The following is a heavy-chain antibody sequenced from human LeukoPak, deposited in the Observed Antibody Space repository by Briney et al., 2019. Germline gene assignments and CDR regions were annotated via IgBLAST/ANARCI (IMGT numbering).Heavy chain of an antibody. D-gene: IGHD1-26*01. CDR1: GGSFSGYY. CDR3: ASTYSGVSWYYFDY. J-gene: IGHJ4*02. V-gene: IGHV4-34*01. Sequence: SETLSLTCAVYGGSFSGYYWSWIRQPPGKGLEWIGEINHSGSTNYNPSLKSRVTISVDTSKNQFSLKLSSVTAADTAVYYCASTYSGVSWYYFDYWGQGTQVTVSS. CDR2: INHSGST.